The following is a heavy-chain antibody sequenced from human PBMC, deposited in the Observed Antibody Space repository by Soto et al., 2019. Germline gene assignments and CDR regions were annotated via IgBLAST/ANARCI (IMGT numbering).Heavy chain of an antibody. J-gene: IGHJ4*02. V-gene: IGHV1-46*01. D-gene: IGHD2-21*02. CDR2: VNPSGGHT. CDR3: ARGGPVVVVTAALDY. CDR1: GDTFTDYY. Sequence: QVQLMQSGAEVKKPGASVKVSCKASGDTFTDYYIHWVRQAPGQGLEWMGTVNPSGGHTTYAQHFLGRVTMTRDTYTSTPYMELTSLTSDDTAVYYCARGGPVVVVTAALDYWGQGTPVTVSS.